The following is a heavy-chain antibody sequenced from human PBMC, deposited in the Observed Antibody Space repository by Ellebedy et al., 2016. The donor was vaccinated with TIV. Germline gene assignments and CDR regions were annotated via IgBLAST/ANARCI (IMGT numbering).Heavy chain of an antibody. CDR2: INTVNNNT. Sequence: ASVKVSXKTSSYNFNSYGISWVRQAPGQGLEWMGWINTVNNNTNYAHKFQGRVTMTTATSASTAYLELRSLTSDDTAVYYCARPSYFSGGYFFDYWGQGTLITVSS. CDR3: ARPSYFSGGYFFDY. V-gene: IGHV1-18*01. J-gene: IGHJ4*02. D-gene: IGHD3-10*01. CDR1: SYNFNSYG.